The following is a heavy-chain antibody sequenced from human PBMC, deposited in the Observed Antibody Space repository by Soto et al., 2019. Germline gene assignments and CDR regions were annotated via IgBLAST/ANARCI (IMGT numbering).Heavy chain of an antibody. J-gene: IGHJ6*02. CDR2: IYYSGST. CDR3: ARDSAGYGSGRSSYYYYGMDV. CDR1: GDYVRSGSDY. D-gene: IGHD3-10*01. V-gene: IGHV4-61*01. Sequence: SETLSLTCTVSGDYVRSGSDYGRWIREPPGEGREGIGYIYYSGSTNYNPSLKSRVTISVDTSKNQFSLKLSSVTAADTTVYYCARDSAGYGSGRSSYYYYGMDVWGHGTTVTVSS.